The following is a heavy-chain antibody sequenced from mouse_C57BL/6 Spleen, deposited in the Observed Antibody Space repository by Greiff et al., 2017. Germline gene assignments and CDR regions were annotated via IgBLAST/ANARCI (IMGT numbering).Heavy chain of an antibody. CDR1: GYTFTSYG. CDR2: IYPRSGNT. Sequence: QVHVKQSGAELARPGASVKLSCKASGYTFTSYGISWVKQRTGQGLEWIGEIYPRSGNTYYNEKFKGKATLTADKSSSTAYMELRSLTSEDSAVYVCARGGDYDYFDYWGQGTTLTVSS. J-gene: IGHJ2*01. V-gene: IGHV1-81*01. D-gene: IGHD2-4*01. CDR3: ARGGDYDYFDY.